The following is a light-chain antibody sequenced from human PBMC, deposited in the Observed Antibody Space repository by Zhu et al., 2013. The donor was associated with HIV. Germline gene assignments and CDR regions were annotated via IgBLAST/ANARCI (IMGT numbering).Light chain of an antibody. CDR3: QSYDATSPHVV. Sequence: NFMLTQAHSVSESPGKTVTISCTRSSGSIATNSVQWYQQRPGSSPTTVIFENDHRPSGVPARFSGSVDRSSNSASLTISGLKTEDEADYFCQSYDATSPHVVFGGGTKLTVL. J-gene: IGLJ2*01. CDR2: END. V-gene: IGLV6-57*01. CDR1: SGSIATNS.